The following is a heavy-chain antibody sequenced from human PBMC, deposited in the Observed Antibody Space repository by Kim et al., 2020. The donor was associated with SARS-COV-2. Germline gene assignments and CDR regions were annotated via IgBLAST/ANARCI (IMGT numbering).Heavy chain of an antibody. CDR2: IWYDASNK. Sequence: GGSLRLSCAASGFTFSSSGMHWVRQAPGKGLEWVAVIWYDASNKYYADSVRGRFTISRDNSKNTLYLRMNSLRAEDTAVYYCAKDYSGSYSKFDYWGQGTLVTVSS. CDR3: AKDYSGSYSKFDY. D-gene: IGHD1-26*01. V-gene: IGHV3-33*06. J-gene: IGHJ4*02. CDR1: GFTFSSSG.